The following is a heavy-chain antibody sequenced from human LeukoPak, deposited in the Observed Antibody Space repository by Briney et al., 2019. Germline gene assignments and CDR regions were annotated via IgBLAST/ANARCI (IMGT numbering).Heavy chain of an antibody. CDR1: GYSFTDYY. Sequence: GASVKVSCKASGYSFTDYYMHWVRQAPGQGLEWMGLINPTGGSTGYAQKFQGRVTMTRDMSTSTDYMELSSLRSEDTAIYYCARDNSVGDNAWWFDPGGQGTLVTVSS. V-gene: IGHV1-46*01. D-gene: IGHD1-26*01. CDR3: ARDNSVGDNAWWFDP. J-gene: IGHJ5*02. CDR2: INPTGGST.